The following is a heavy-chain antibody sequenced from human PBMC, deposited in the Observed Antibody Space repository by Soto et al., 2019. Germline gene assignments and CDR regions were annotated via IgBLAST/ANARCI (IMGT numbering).Heavy chain of an antibody. Sequence: QVQLVQSGAEVKKPGASVKVSCKASGYTFTGYYMHWVRQAPGQGLEWMGWINPNSGGTNYAQKFQGRVTMTRDTSISTAYMELSRLISDDTAVYYCARGNRDGYNLPFQFDYWGQGTLVTVSS. V-gene: IGHV1-2*02. CDR2: INPNSGGT. CDR1: GYTFTGYY. D-gene: IGHD5-12*01. J-gene: IGHJ4*02. CDR3: ARGNRDGYNLPFQFDY.